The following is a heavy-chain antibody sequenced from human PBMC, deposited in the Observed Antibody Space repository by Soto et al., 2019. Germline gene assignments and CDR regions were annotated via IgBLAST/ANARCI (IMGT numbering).Heavy chain of an antibody. V-gene: IGHV3-23*01. D-gene: IGHD2-15*01. CDR2: VSIGGST. Sequence: DVQLLESGGGLVQPEGSLRLSCAASGFTFSSYAMGWVRQGPGKGLEWVAVVSIGGSTHYEDSVRGRFTISRDNSKNTLSLPMNSLTAEDMAVYFCAKRRGAGGHFDYWGQGALVTVSS. CDR3: AKRRGAGGHFDY. CDR1: GFTFSSYA. J-gene: IGHJ4*02.